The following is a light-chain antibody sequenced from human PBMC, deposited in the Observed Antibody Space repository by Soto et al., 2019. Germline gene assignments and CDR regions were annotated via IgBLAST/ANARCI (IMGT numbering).Light chain of an antibody. CDR1: SSNIGAGYD. CDR2: GNT. Sequence: QAVVTQPPSVSGAPGQRVTISCTGSSSNIGAGYDVHWYQQVPGAAPKLLISGNTNRPSGVPDRFSGSKSGTSASLAITGLQAEDEADYYCQSYDDSLSASVFGGGTQLTVL. CDR3: QSYDDSLSASV. V-gene: IGLV1-40*01. J-gene: IGLJ7*01.